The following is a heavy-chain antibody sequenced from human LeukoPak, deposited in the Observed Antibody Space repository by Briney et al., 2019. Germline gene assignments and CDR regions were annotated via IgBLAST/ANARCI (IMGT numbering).Heavy chain of an antibody. CDR3: ARARENYYGSGSPPIDAFDI. D-gene: IGHD3-10*01. J-gene: IGHJ3*02. Sequence: PSETLSLTCTVSGGSISSYYWSWIRQPPGKGLEWIGYIYYSGSTNYNPSLKSRVTISVDRSKNQFSLKLSSVTAADTAVYYCARARENYYGSGSPPIDAFDIWGQGTMVTVSS. CDR2: IYYSGST. V-gene: IGHV4-59*12. CDR1: GGSISSYY.